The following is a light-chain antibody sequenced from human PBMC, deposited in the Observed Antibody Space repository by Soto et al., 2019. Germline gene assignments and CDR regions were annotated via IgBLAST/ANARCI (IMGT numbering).Light chain of an antibody. CDR2: DAS. CDR1: QSISSW. CDR3: QHYNSYSEA. V-gene: IGKV1-5*01. Sequence: DIQMTQSPSTLSASVGDRVTITCRASQSISSWLAWYQQKPGKAPKLLIYDASSLESGVPSRFSGSGSGTEFTLTISSLQPDDFATYYCQHYNSYSEAFGQGPKVELK. J-gene: IGKJ1*01.